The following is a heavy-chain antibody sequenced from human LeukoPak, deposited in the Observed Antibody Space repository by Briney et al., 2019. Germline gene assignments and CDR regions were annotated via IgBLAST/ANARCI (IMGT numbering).Heavy chain of an antibody. D-gene: IGHD2-15*01. Sequence: GGSLRLSCAASGFTFSSYGMHWVRQAPGKGLQWVAFITSDGQNKYYAEPVKGRFTTSRDNSKNTLYLEMNSLRDEDTAVYYCARVRAAGGDDAFDIWGQGTVVSVSS. CDR3: ARVRAAGGDDAFDI. CDR2: ITSDGQNK. V-gene: IGHV3-30*03. CDR1: GFTFSSYG. J-gene: IGHJ3*02.